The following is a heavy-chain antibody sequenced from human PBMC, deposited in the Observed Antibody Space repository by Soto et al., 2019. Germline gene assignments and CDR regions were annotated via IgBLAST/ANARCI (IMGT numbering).Heavy chain of an antibody. J-gene: IGHJ6*02. Sequence: PSETLSLTCTVSGGSISSGAYYWSWIRQHPGKGLEWIGYIYYSGSTYYNPSLKSRVTISVDTSKNQFSLKLSSVTAADTAVYYCARRIAARTPYYYYGMDVWGQGTTVTVSS. CDR2: IYYSGST. CDR1: GGSISSGAYY. D-gene: IGHD6-6*01. CDR3: ARRIAARTPYYYYGMDV. V-gene: IGHV4-31*03.